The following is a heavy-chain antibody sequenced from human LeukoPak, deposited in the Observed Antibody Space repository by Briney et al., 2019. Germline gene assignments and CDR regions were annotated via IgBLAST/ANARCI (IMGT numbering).Heavy chain of an antibody. CDR1: GFTFNNYA. CDR3: AKDDMPPFGGNSEGAFDY. Sequence: GGSLRLSCVASGFTFNNYAMSWVRQVPGKGLEWVSAISGSGGSTYYADSVKGRFTISRDNSKNTLYLQMNSLRAEDTAVYYCAKDDMPPFGGNSEGAFDYWGQGTLVTVSS. V-gene: IGHV3-23*01. CDR2: ISGSGGST. J-gene: IGHJ4*02. D-gene: IGHD4-23*01.